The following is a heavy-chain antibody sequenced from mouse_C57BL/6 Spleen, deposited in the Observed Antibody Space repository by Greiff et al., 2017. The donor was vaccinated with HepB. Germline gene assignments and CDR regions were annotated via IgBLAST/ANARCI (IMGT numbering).Heavy chain of an antibody. V-gene: IGHV1-82*01. Sequence: QVQLQQSGPELVKPGASVKISCKASGYAFSSSWMNWVKQRPGKGLEWIGRIYPGDGDTNYNGKFKGEATLTADKSSSTAYMQLSSLTSEDSAVYFCARSEVVRYFDVWGTGTTVTVSS. CDR2: IYPGDGDT. D-gene: IGHD1-1*01. J-gene: IGHJ1*03. CDR1: GYAFSSSW. CDR3: ARSEVVRYFDV.